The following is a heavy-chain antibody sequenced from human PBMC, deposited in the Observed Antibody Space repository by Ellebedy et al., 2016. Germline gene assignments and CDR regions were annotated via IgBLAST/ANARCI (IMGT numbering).Heavy chain of an antibody. V-gene: IGHV3-11*01. D-gene: IGHD3-9*01. Sequence: GGSLRLXXAASGFTFSAYYMSWIRQAPGKGLEWILYISSSGSTINYADSVRGRFTISRDNAKNSLYLQMNSLRAEDTAVYYCARDGYYDILTGYYGVWGYWGQGTLVTVSS. CDR3: ARDGYYDILTGYYGVWGY. CDR1: GFTFSAYY. CDR2: ISSSGSTI. J-gene: IGHJ4*02.